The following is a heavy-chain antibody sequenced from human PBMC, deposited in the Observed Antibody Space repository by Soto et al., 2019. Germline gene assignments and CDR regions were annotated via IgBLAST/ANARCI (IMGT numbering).Heavy chain of an antibody. CDR3: ARRTGSRFDY. V-gene: IGHV4-39*01. J-gene: IGHJ4*02. Sequence: SETLSLTCTVSGGSINTPGFYWAWIRQPPGKGLEWIASIYYSGSTYYNPSLQSRVTISVDTSKNQFSLKLGSVTAADTAIYYCARRTGSRFDYWGPGNLVTVSS. D-gene: IGHD6-19*01. CDR1: GGSINTPGFY. CDR2: IYYSGST.